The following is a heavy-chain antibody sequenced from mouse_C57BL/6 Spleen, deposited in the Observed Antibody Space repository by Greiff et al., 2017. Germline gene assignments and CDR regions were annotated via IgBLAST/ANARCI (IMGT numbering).Heavy chain of an antibody. D-gene: IGHD1-1*01. CDR2: IWSDGCT. CDR3: ARHYGSSWYFDV. CDR1: GFSLTSYG. J-gene: IGHJ1*03. V-gene: IGHV2-6-1*01. Sequence: VKLVESGPGLVAPSQSLSITCTVSGFSLTSYGVHWVRQPPGKGLEWLVVIWSDGCTTYNLDLKSSLSISKDNSKCNVFLKMNSLQTEDTAMYYCARHYGSSWYFDVGGTGTTVTVSS.